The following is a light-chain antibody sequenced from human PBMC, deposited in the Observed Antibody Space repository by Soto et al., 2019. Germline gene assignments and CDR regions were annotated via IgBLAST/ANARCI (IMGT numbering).Light chain of an antibody. CDR2: DAS. J-gene: IGKJ1*01. V-gene: IGKV1-5*01. CDR1: QTISSW. CDR3: QTYENYST. Sequence: DIQMTQSPFTLSASXGDRVTITCRASQTISSWLAWYQQIPGKAPKLLIYDASNLESGVPSRFSGSGSGTEFTLTISSLQPDDFAVYYCQTYENYSTFGQGTKVDIK.